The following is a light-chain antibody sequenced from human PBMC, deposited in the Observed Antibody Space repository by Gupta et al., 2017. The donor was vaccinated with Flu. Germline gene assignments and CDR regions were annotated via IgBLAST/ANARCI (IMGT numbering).Light chain of an antibody. CDR2: GKN. Sequence: SAELTQDPAVSVALGQTVRITCQGDSLRKYFVSWYQQKPGEAPKVVMYGKNKRPSGIPERFSGSTSGDTASLISTGAQAEDEADYYCDSRDSSGKHLLFGGGTKVTVL. CDR1: SLRKYF. J-gene: IGLJ3*02. V-gene: IGLV3-19*01. CDR3: DSRDSSGKHLL.